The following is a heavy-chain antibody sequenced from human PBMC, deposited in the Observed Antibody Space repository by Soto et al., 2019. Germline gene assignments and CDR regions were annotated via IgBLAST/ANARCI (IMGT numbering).Heavy chain of an antibody. V-gene: IGHV3-48*03. CDR3: VSRGSS. CDR2: IHPGGQII. CDR1: GFTFSSSE. D-gene: IGHD2-2*01. J-gene: IGHJ3*01. Sequence: GGSLRLSCAASGFTFSSSEMYWVRQAPGKGLEWVSYIHPGGQIIFYADSVKGRFTISRDYAKNSVYLQMSNLRAEYTAVYYFVSRGSSWGQGTMVTVSS.